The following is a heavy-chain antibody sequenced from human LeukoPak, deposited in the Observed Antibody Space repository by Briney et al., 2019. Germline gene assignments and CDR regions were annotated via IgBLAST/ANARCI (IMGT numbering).Heavy chain of an antibody. CDR3: ARDVDCTNGVCYGMDV. V-gene: IGHV3-30*03. Sequence: GGSLRLSCAASGFTFSSYGMHWVRQAPGKGLEWVAVISYDGSNKYYADSVKGRFTISRDNSKNTLYLQMNSLRAEDTAVYYCARDVDCTNGVCYGMDVWGQGTTVTVSS. CDR2: ISYDGSNK. CDR1: GFTFSSYG. J-gene: IGHJ6*02. D-gene: IGHD2-8*01.